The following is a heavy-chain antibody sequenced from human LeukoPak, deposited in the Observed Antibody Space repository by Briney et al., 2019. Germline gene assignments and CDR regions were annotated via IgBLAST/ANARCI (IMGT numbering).Heavy chain of an antibody. CDR2: ISWNSGSI. Sequence: GGSLRLSCAASGFTFDDYAMHWVRQAPGKGLEWVSGISWNSGSIGYADSVKGRFTISRDNAKNSLYLQMNSLRAEDTALYYCAKALTYCSGGSCYSHYYYYMDVWGKGTTVTVSS. J-gene: IGHJ6*03. V-gene: IGHV3-9*01. CDR1: GFTFDDYA. CDR3: AKALTYCSGGSCYSHYYYYMDV. D-gene: IGHD2-15*01.